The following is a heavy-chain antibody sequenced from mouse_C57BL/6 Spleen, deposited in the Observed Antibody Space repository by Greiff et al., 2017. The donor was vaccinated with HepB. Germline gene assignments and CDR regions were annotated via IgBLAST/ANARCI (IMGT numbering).Heavy chain of an antibody. J-gene: IGHJ2*01. CDR1: GFSLTSYG. CDR2: IWRGGST. V-gene: IGHV2-5*01. Sequence: QVQLQQSGPGLVQPSQSLSITCTVSGFSLTSYGVHWVRQSPGKGLEWLGVIWRGGSTDYNAAYMSRLSITKDNSKSQVFFKMNSLQADDTAIYYCAENRRDYYGSSDGFDYWGQGTTLTVSS. D-gene: IGHD1-1*01. CDR3: AENRRDYYGSSDGFDY.